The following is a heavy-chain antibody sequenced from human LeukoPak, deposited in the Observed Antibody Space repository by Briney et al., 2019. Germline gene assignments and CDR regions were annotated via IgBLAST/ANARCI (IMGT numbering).Heavy chain of an antibody. D-gene: IGHD3-3*01. CDR3: TRMWLWRGDLGDW. J-gene: IGHJ4*02. Sequence: GGSLRLSCSTSGFIFGDYAMGWVRQAPGKGLEWVSFIRSRNYGGTTEYAASVRGRFTISRDDSKRIAYLQMDSLNIDDTGIYYCTRMWLWRGDLGDWWGRGTLVTVSS. CDR1: GFIFGDYA. V-gene: IGHV3-49*04. CDR2: IRSRNYGGTT.